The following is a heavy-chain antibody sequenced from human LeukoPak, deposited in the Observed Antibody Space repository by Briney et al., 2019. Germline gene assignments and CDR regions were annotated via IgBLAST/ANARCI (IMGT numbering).Heavy chain of an antibody. CDR2: ISPSGGST. Sequence: ASVKVSCKAFGYTFTSNYMHWVRQAPGQGPEWMGVISPSGGSTTYAQKFQGRVTLTRDMSTSTAYMELRSLRSDDTAVYYCATYTYSSGSHYWGQGTLVTVSS. V-gene: IGHV1-46*01. CDR3: ATYTYSSGSHY. D-gene: IGHD6-19*01. J-gene: IGHJ4*02. CDR1: GYTFTSNY.